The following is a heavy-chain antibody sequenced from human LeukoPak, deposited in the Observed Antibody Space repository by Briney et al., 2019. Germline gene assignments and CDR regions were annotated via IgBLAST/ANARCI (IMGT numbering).Heavy chain of an antibody. Sequence: GGSLRLSCAASGFTFSSYWMSWVRQAPGKGLEWVANIKQDGSEKYYVDSVKGRFTISRDNAKNSLYLQMNSLRAEDTAVYYCARESGGERITIFGVVINDYYYYYGMDIWGQGTTVTVSS. V-gene: IGHV3-7*01. J-gene: IGHJ6*02. D-gene: IGHD3-3*01. CDR3: ARESGGERITIFGVVINDYYYYYGMDI. CDR1: GFTFSSYW. CDR2: IKQDGSEK.